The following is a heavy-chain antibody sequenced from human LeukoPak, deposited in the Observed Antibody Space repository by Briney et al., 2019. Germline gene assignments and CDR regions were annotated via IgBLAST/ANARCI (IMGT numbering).Heavy chain of an antibody. D-gene: IGHD7-27*01. CDR2: IWSDGSTQ. CDR3: ARDLGRLGNY. CDR1: GFTFSTFG. Sequence: GESLRLSCAASGFTFSTFGMHWVRQAPGKGLEWVAVIWSDGSTQYYADSVRGRFTISRDNSKNTLYLQMNSLRAEDTAVYYCARDLGRLGNYWGQGTLVTLSS. J-gene: IGHJ4*02. V-gene: IGHV3-33*01.